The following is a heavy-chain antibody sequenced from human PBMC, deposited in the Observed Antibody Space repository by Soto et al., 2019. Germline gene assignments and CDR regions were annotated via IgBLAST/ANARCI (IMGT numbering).Heavy chain of an antibody. CDR3: AREAKQLALDY. CDR2: IYYSGST. D-gene: IGHD6-6*01. V-gene: IGHV4-59*01. Sequence: SETLSLTCTVSGGSISSYYWSWIRQPPGKGLEWIGYIYYSGSTNYNPSLKSRVTISIDTSKNQFSLKVNSVTVADTAVYYCAREAKQLALDYWGQGSLVTVSS. CDR1: GGSISSYY. J-gene: IGHJ4*02.